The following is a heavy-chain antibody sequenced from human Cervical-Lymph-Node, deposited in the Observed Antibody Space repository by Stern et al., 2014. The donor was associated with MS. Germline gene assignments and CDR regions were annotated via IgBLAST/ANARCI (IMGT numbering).Heavy chain of an antibody. J-gene: IGHJ4*02. CDR1: GYTFTSSG. V-gene: IGHV7-4-1*02. Sequence: VQLVESGSELKKPGASVKVSCKASGYTFTSSGMIWVRQAPGQGLEWMGWINTNTGNPTYAQGFTGRFVFSLDTSVNTAYLQISSLVAEDTAMYYCATTYCTSSSCWWTMGYWGQGTLVTVSS. D-gene: IGHD2-2*01. CDR3: ATTYCTSSSCWWTMGY. CDR2: INTNTGNP.